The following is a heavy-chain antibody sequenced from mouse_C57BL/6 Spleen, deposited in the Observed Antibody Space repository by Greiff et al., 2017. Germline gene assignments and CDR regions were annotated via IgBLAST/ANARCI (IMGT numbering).Heavy chain of an antibody. D-gene: IGHD1-3*01. Sequence: QVQLKESGPELVKPGASVKISCKASGYAFSSSWMNWVKQRPGKGLEWIGRIYPGDGDTNYNGKFKGKATLTADKSSSTAYMQLSSLTSEDSAVYFCARPDGVGEFNWYFDVWGTGTTVTVSS. V-gene: IGHV1-82*01. CDR1: GYAFSSSW. J-gene: IGHJ1*03. CDR3: ARPDGVGEFNWYFDV. CDR2: IYPGDGDT.